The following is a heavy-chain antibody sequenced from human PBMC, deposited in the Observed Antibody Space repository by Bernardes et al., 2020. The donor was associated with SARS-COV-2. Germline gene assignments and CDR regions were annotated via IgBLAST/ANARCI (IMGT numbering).Heavy chain of an antibody. CDR2: ISYDGSNK. Sequence: GGSLRLSCAASGFTFSSYAMHWVRQAPGKGLEWVAVISYDGSNKYYADSVKGRFTISRDNSKNTLYLQMNSLRAEDTAVYYCARALGGGYYYGMDVWGQGTTVTVSS. CDR3: ARALGGGYYYGMDV. CDR1: GFTFSSYA. D-gene: IGHD2-15*01. J-gene: IGHJ6*02. V-gene: IGHV3-30-3*01.